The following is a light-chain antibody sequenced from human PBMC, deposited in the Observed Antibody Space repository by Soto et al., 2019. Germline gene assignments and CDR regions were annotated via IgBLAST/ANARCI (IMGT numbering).Light chain of an antibody. J-gene: IGKJ1*01. CDR1: QSVSNNY. V-gene: IGKV3-20*01. CDR2: GAS. CDR3: QQYGSSGT. Sequence: IVLTQSPGTLFLSPGERATLSFMASQSVSNNYLAWYQQKPGQAPRLLIYGASNRATGIPDRFSGSGSGTDFTLTISRLEPEDFAVYYCQQYGSSGTFGQGTKVDIK.